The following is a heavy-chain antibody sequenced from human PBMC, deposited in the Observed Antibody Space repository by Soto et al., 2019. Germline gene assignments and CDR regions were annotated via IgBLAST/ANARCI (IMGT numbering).Heavy chain of an antibody. J-gene: IGHJ4*02. CDR3: VRDLGNDSDY. D-gene: IGHD1-1*01. CDR2: IWYDGTNE. CDR1: GFTFSSYG. V-gene: IGHV3-33*01. Sequence: QVQLVESGGGVVQPGRSLGLSCAASGFTFSSYGMHWVRQAPGKGLEWLAIIWYDGTNEDYADSVKGRFTISRDNSKNTLYLQMNRLRTEGTAVYYCVRDLGNDSDYWGQGPLVTVSS.